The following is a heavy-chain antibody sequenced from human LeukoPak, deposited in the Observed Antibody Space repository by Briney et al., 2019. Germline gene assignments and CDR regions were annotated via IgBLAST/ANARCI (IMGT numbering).Heavy chain of an antibody. J-gene: IGHJ4*02. CDR2: ISSSSSTI. CDR3: AGIQLWFVY. V-gene: IGHV3-48*01. Sequence: GESLKISCAASGFTFSSYSMNWVRQAPGKGLEWVSYISSSSSTIYYADSVKGRFTISRDNAKNSLYLQMNSLRAEDTAVYYCAGIQLWFVYWGQGTLVTVSS. CDR1: GFTFSSYS. D-gene: IGHD5-18*01.